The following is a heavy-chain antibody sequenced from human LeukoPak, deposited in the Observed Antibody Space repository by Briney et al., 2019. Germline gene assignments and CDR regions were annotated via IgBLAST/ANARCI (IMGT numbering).Heavy chain of an antibody. CDR1: GFTLNAYY. V-gene: IGHV3-74*01. CDR3: ARECVTGGCYYMDV. J-gene: IGHJ6*03. Sequence: GGSLRLSCAASGFTLNAYYMHWVRQVPGKGLVWVSRIPRHGTAIGYADSVKGRFTISRDGAKNTLYLQVDSLTADDAALYYCARECVTGGCYYMDVWGKGTTVTVS. CDR2: IPRHGTAI. D-gene: IGHD2-8*02.